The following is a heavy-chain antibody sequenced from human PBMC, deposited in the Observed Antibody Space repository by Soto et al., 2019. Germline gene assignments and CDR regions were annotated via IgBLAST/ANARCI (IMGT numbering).Heavy chain of an antibody. CDR3: ARGRRTCGDGGNYYYYSRMDV. J-gene: IGHJ6*02. CDR1: GGSFSGYY. V-gene: IGHV4-34*01. CDR2: INHSGST. Sequence: SETLSLTCAVYGGSFSGYYWSWIRQPPGKGLEWIGEINHSGSTNYNPSLKSRVTISVDTSKNQFSLKLSSVTAADTAVYYCARGRRTCGDGGNYYYYSRMDVCGQPTTV. D-gene: IGHD2-15*01.